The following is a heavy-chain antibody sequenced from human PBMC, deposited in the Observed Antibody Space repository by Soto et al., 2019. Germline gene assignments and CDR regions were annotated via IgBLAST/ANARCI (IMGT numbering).Heavy chain of an antibody. Sequence: QPGGSLRLSCAASGFTFSNYWMHWVRQAPGQGLVWVSRINNGGSSTAYADSVRGRFTISRDNAKNTVYLQMNSLRAEDTAVYYCVSTYGSGHYHHWGQGTQVTVSS. D-gene: IGHD3-10*01. CDR1: GFTFSNYW. V-gene: IGHV3-74*01. CDR3: VSTYGSGHYHH. J-gene: IGHJ5*02. CDR2: INNGGSST.